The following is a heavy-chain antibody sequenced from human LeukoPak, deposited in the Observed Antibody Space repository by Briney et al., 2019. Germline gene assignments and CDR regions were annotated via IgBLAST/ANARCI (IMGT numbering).Heavy chain of an antibody. Sequence: GASVKVSCKASGGTFSSYAISWVRQAPGQGLEWMGGIIPIFGTANYAQKFQGRVTITTDESTSTAYMELSSLRSEDTAVYYCARGGIAAAGKSYYYYYMDVWGKGTTVTVSS. V-gene: IGHV1-69*05. CDR2: IIPIFGTA. CDR3: ARGGIAAAGKSYYYYYMDV. J-gene: IGHJ6*03. D-gene: IGHD6-13*01. CDR1: GGTFSSYA.